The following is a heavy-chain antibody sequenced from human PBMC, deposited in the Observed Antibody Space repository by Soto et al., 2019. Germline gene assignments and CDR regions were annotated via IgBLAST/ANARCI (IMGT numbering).Heavy chain of an antibody. Sequence: GGSLRLSCAASGFTFSSYAMHWVRQAPGKGLEWVAVISYDGSNKYYADSVKGRFTISRDNAKNSLYLQMNSLRAEDTAVYYCARATGADKEDYWGQGTLVTVSS. CDR2: ISYDGSNK. D-gene: IGHD3-10*01. CDR3: ARATGADKEDY. J-gene: IGHJ4*02. V-gene: IGHV3-30-3*01. CDR1: GFTFSSYA.